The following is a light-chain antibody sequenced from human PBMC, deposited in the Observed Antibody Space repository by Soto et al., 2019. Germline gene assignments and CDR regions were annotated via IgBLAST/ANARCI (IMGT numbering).Light chain of an antibody. V-gene: IGLV2-23*01. CDR3: CSYAGGSSYV. Sequence: QSALTQPASVSGSAGQSITISCTGTSSDVGSYNHVSWYQQRPGKVPKFMIYEGNKRPSGVSNRFSGSKSGNTASLTISGLQADDEADYYCCSYAGGSSYVFGAGTKLTVL. J-gene: IGLJ1*01. CDR1: SSDVGSYNH. CDR2: EGN.